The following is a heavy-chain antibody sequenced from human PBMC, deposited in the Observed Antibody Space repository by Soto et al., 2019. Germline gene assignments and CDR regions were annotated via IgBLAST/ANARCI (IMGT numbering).Heavy chain of an antibody. D-gene: IGHD3-10*01. Sequence: SETLSLTCSVSGGSMSEYFWSWIRHSPGKGLEWIGYIYYLGSTDYNPSLKSRVTISVDTSKRQFSLRLTSVTAADTAVYYCARDGYDGSGSPYPAYWGPGTQVTVSS. V-gene: IGHV4-59*01. CDR1: GGSMSEYF. J-gene: IGHJ4*02. CDR2: IYYLGST. CDR3: ARDGYDGSGSPYPAY.